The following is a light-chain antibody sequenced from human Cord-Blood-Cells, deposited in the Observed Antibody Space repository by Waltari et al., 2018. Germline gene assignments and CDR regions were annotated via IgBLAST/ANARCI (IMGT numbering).Light chain of an antibody. CDR3: QQRSNWPPST. V-gene: IGKV3-11*01. CDR1: QSLSSY. CDR2: DAS. J-gene: IGKJ5*01. Sequence: EIVLTQSPATLSLSPGERATLSCSASQSLSSYLAWYQQNPRQAPRLLIYDASHSATGIPARFSGSVSGTDFTLNIGSLEPEDFAVYYCQQRSNWPPSTFGQGTRLEIK.